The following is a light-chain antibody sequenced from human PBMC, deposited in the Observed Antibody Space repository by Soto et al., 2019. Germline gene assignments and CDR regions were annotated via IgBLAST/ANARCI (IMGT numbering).Light chain of an antibody. CDR3: SSYTSTGSL. CDR1: SSDVGNYNY. Sequence: QSALTQPASVSGSPGESITISCTGTSSDVGNYNYVSWYQQHPGKAPKLMIYDVSNRPSGVSNRFSGSKSGNTASLTISGLQAEDAAVYYCSSYTSTGSLFGGGTKLTVL. V-gene: IGLV2-14*03. CDR2: DVS. J-gene: IGLJ2*01.